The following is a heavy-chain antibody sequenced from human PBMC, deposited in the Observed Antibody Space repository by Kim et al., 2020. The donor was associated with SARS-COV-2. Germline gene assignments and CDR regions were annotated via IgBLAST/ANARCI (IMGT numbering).Heavy chain of an antibody. D-gene: IGHD3-9*01. Sequence: SETLSLTCAVYGGSFSGYYWSWIRQPPGKGLEWIGEINHSGSTNYNPSLKSRVTISVDTSKNQFSLKLSSVTAADTAVYYCARVGTILTGYRPFDYWGQGTLVTVSS. CDR2: INHSGST. CDR3: ARVGTILTGYRPFDY. J-gene: IGHJ4*02. CDR1: GGSFSGYY. V-gene: IGHV4-34*01.